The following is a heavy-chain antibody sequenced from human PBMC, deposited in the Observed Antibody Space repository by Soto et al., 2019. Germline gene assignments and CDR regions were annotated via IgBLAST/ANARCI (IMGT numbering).Heavy chain of an antibody. Sequence: GGSLSLSCGASGFSFSNAWMTWVRLAPGKGLEWVGRIKSKTNGGTTDYAAPVKGRFTISRDDSKNTLYLQMNSLKTEDTAVYYCTTDYYDSSGPSDYWGQGTLVTVPQ. J-gene: IGHJ4*02. CDR1: GFSFSNAW. V-gene: IGHV3-15*01. CDR2: IKSKTNGGTT. D-gene: IGHD3-22*01. CDR3: TTDYYDSSGPSDY.